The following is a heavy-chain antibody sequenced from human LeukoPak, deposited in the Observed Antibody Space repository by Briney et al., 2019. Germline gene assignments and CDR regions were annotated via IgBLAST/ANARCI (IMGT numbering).Heavy chain of an antibody. V-gene: IGHV3-23*01. CDR3: AREGGYSHAFDY. J-gene: IGHJ4*02. Sequence: GGSLRLSCAASGFTFNSYAMSWVRQAPGKGLEWVSAISGSGGSTYYADSVKGRFTISRDNAKNTLYLQMNSLRAEDTAVYYCAREGGYSHAFDYWGQGTLVTVSS. CDR1: GFTFNSYA. D-gene: IGHD3-22*01. CDR2: ISGSGGST.